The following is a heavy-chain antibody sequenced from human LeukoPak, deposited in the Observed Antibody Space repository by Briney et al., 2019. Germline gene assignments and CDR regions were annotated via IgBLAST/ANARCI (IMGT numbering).Heavy chain of an antibody. J-gene: IGHJ4*02. CDR1: GGSISSGGYY. V-gene: IGHV4-31*03. CDR2: MYHSGST. CDR3: ARVAYYGSGTYYFDY. Sequence: SETLSLTCTVSGGSISSGGYYWSWIRQHPGQGLEWIAYMYHSGSTYYTPSLKSRVTISIDTSENQFFLKLNSVTAADTAVYYCARVAYYGSGTYYFDYWGQGALVTVSS. D-gene: IGHD3-10*01.